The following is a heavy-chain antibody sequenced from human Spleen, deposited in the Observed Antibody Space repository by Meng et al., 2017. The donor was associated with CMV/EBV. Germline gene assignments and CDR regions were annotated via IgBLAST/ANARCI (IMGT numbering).Heavy chain of an antibody. CDR2: IIPILDTP. CDR1: GGTFSSYA. CDR3: ASGYSYGYYYYYGMDV. Sequence: SVKVSCKASGGTFSSYAISWVRQAPGQGLEWMGGIIPILDTPNYAQKFQGRVTITADKSTSTAYMELSSLRSEDTAVYYCASGYSYGYYYYYGMDVWGQGTTVTVSS. J-gene: IGHJ6*02. D-gene: IGHD5-18*01. V-gene: IGHV1-69*10.